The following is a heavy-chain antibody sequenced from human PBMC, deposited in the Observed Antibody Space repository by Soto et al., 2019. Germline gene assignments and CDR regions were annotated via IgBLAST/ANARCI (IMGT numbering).Heavy chain of an antibody. CDR1: GFSLSTSGVG. Sequence: QITLKESGPTLVKPTQTLTLTCTFSGFSLSTSGVGVGWIRHPPGKALEWLALIYWDDDKRYSPSLKSRLTINKDTSKNKVVLTMTTMDPVDTATYYCAHGRDILTGWGDVDYWGKGTLVTVSS. CDR2: IYWDDDK. V-gene: IGHV2-5*02. J-gene: IGHJ4*02. D-gene: IGHD3-9*01. CDR3: AHGRDILTGWGDVDY.